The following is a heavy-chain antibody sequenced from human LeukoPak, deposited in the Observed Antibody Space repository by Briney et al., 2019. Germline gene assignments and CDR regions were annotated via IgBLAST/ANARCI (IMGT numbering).Heavy chain of an antibody. CDR1: GYTFTSYA. Sequence: GASVKXSCKASGYTFTSYAIHWVRQAPGQRLXWXGWINAGNGNTEYSQKFQGRVTITRDTSASTAYMELRSLRSDDTAVYYCARAGWEQWLVRDFDYWGQGTLVTVSS. D-gene: IGHD6-19*01. J-gene: IGHJ4*02. CDR2: INAGNGNT. CDR3: ARAGWEQWLVRDFDY. V-gene: IGHV1-3*01.